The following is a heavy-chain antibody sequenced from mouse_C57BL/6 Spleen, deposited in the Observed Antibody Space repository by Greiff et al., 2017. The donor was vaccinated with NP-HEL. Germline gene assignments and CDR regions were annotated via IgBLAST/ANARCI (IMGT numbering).Heavy chain of an antibody. CDR1: GYTFTDYY. D-gene: IGHD2-4*01. CDR3: ARSPSYDYDGYYYAMDY. CDR2: INPNNGGT. Sequence: EVQLQQSGPELVKPGASVKISCKASGYTFTDYYMNWVKQSHGKSLEWIGDINPNNGGTSYNQKFKGKATLTVDKSSSTAYMELRSLTSEDSAVYYCARSPSYDYDGYYYAMDYWGQGTSVTVSS. V-gene: IGHV1-26*01. J-gene: IGHJ4*01.